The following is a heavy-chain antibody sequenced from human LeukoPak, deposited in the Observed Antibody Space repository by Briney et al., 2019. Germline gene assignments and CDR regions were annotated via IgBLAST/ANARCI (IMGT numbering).Heavy chain of an antibody. CDR1: GFAFSSYA. J-gene: IGHJ4*02. CDR3: AKDGGYYYDSSDH. Sequence: GGSLRLSCAASGFAFSSYAMSWVRQAPGKGLEWVSAISGSGGSTYYADSVKGRFTISRDNSKNTLYLQMNSLRAEDTAVYYCAKDGGYYYDSSDHWGQGTLVTVSS. V-gene: IGHV3-23*01. CDR2: ISGSGGST. D-gene: IGHD3-22*01.